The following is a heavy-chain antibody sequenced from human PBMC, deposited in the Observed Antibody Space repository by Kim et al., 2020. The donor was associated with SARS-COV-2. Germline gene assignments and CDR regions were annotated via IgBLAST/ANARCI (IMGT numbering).Heavy chain of an antibody. V-gene: IGHV3-23*01. Sequence: GSHYHAGPVKGRFTISRNNSKNTLYLQMNSLRAEDTAVYYCAKIAAAGTDFDYWGQGTLVTVSS. D-gene: IGHD6-13*01. CDR3: AKIAAAGTDFDY. CDR2: GSH. J-gene: IGHJ4*02.